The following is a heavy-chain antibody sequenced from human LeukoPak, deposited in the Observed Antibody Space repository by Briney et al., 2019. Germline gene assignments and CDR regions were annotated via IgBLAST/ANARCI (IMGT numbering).Heavy chain of an antibody. CDR1: GGSISSGGYS. V-gene: IGHV4-30-2*01. J-gene: IGHJ4*02. D-gene: IGHD3-10*01. CDR2: IYHSGST. CDR3: ARARVGGSARLGDYGSGSYYLFDY. Sequence: SETLSLTCAVSGGSISSGGYSWSWIRQPPGKGLEWIGYIYHSGSTYYNPSLKSRVTISVDRSKNQFSLKLSSVTAADTAVYYCARARVGGSARLGDYGSGSYYLFDYWGQGTLVTVSS.